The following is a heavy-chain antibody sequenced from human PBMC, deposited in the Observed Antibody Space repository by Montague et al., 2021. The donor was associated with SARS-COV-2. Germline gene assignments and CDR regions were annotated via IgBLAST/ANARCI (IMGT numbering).Heavy chain of an antibody. CDR3: ARYGSGKYHADYSGSYHLDS. CDR1: GGSISSYY. V-gene: IGHV4-59*01. CDR2: IYYSGST. J-gene: IGHJ4*02. D-gene: IGHD1-26*01. Sequence: SETLSLTCTVSGGSISSYYWSWIRQPPGKGLEWIGYIYYSGSTNCNPSLKSRVTISVDTSKNQFSLKLSSVTAADTAVYYCARYGSGKYHADYSGSYHLDSWGQGTLVTVSS.